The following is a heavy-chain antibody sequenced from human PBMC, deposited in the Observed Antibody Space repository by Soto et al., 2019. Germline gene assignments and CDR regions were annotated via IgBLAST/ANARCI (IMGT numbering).Heavy chain of an antibody. CDR3: AQEARRSAIHLDY. CDR1: GFTFSNYA. J-gene: IGHJ4*02. Sequence: EVQLLESGGGLVQPGGSLRLSCAASGFTFSNYAMSWVRQAPGKGLEWVSSISGSGGSTYYADSVKGRFTVSRDNSKNTVYLQMNSLRIEDTAVDYCAQEARRSAIHLDYWGQGTLVTVSS. D-gene: IGHD3-3*01. CDR2: ISGSGGST. V-gene: IGHV3-23*01.